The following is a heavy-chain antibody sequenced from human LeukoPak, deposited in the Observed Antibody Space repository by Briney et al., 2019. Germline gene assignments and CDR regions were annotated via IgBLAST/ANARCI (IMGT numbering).Heavy chain of an antibody. Sequence: GGPLRFPCPASGFTFISYAMSWARQAPGRGREWSQPITGSVGAPYYADSVKGRFTISRDNSKNTLYLQMNSLRAEDTAVYYCARGVYCSGDSCYSIVGAPGGDYWGQGTLVTVSS. J-gene: IGHJ4*02. CDR2: ITGSVGAP. D-gene: IGHD2-15*01. CDR3: ARGVYCSGDSCYSIVGAPGGDY. V-gene: IGHV3-23*01. CDR1: GFTFISYA.